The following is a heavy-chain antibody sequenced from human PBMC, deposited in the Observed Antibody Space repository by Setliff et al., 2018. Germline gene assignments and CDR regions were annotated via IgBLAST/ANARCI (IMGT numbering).Heavy chain of an antibody. V-gene: IGHV4-39*01. CDR1: GGSISSSSYY. CDR3: ARLDGAGLWSHYYYYMDV. Sequence: SETLSLTCTVSGGSISSSSYYWGWIRQPPGKGPEWIGSTYSRGSTYYNPSLKSRVTISVDTSKNQFSLKLSSVTAADTAVYYCARLDGAGLWSHYYYYMDVWGKGTTVTVS. D-gene: IGHD5-18*01. CDR2: TYSRGST. J-gene: IGHJ6*03.